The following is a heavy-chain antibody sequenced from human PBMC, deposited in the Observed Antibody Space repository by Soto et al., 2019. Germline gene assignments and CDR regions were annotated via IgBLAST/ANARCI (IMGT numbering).Heavy chain of an antibody. J-gene: IGHJ6*02. CDR2: IYPGDSDP. V-gene: IGHV5-51*01. Sequence: GESLKISCTGSRYSFSTNWIAWVRQMPGKGLEWMGLIYPGDSDPRYSPSFQGQVTISADKSISTAYLQWSSLKASDTAIYYCASQARYSNYGYYYGMDVWGQGTTVTVSS. D-gene: IGHD4-4*01. CDR3: ASQARYSNYGYYYGMDV. CDR1: RYSFSTNW.